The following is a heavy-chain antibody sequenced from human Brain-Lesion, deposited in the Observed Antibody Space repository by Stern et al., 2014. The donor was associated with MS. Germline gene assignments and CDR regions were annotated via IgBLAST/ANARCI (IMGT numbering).Heavy chain of an antibody. J-gene: IGHJ4*02. CDR2: FDPEDGET. D-gene: IGHD1-26*01. V-gene: IGHV1-24*01. CDR3: ATLSPGAGGNYYRHFDY. CDR1: GYTLTELS. Sequence: QVQLEESGAEVKKPGASVKVSCKVSGYTLTELSMHWVRQAPRQGLEWMGGFDPEDGETIDAQKFQGRVTMTEDTSTDTAYMELSSLRSEDTAVYYCATLSPGAGGNYYRHFDYWGQGTLVTVSS.